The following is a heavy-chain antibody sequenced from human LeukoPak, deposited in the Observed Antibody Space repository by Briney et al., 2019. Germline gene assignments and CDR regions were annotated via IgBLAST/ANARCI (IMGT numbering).Heavy chain of an antibody. Sequence: ASVKVSSKVSGYTLTVMSIQRVRQAPGGALEWMGGFDPEDGETVYAPKFQGRVTMTEDTSADTAYMELSSLRSEDTAVYYCAIGEPARRSCWNGIEGDYWGQGNLVTVSS. D-gene: IGHD6-13*01. V-gene: IGHV1-24*01. CDR2: FDPEDGET. J-gene: IGHJ4*02. CDR1: GYTLTVMS. CDR3: AIGEPARRSCWNGIEGDY.